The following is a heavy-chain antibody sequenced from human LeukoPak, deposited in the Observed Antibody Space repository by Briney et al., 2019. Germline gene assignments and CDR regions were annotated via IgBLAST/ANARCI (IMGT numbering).Heavy chain of an antibody. V-gene: IGHV1-2*04. Sequence: ASVKVSCKASGYTFTGYYMHWVRQAPGQGLEWMGWINPNSGGTNYAQKFQGWVTMTRDTSISTAYMELSRLRSDDTAVYYCARDIVVVPAAMLFDYWGQGTLVTVSS. CDR2: INPNSGGT. J-gene: IGHJ4*02. D-gene: IGHD2-2*01. CDR1: GYTFTGYY. CDR3: ARDIVVVPAAMLFDY.